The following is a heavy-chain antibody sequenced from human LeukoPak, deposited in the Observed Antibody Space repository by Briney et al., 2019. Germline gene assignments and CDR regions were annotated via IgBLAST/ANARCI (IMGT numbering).Heavy chain of an antibody. J-gene: IGHJ5*02. CDR2: IFYSGST. CDR1: GGSINSSSYY. V-gene: IGHV4-39*01. Sequence: SETLSLTCTVSGGSINSSSYYWGWIRQPPGKGLEWIGSIFYSGSTYDNPSLKSRVTISVDTSINHFSLTLTSLTAADTAVYFCSRHEHKALAGDTWGQGTLVTVSS. D-gene: IGHD6-19*01. CDR3: SRHEHKALAGDT.